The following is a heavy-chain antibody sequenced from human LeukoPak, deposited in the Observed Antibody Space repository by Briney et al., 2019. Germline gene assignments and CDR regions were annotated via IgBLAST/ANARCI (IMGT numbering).Heavy chain of an antibody. CDR1: GGSINNYY. J-gene: IGHJ6*03. Sequence: SETLSLTCTVSGGSINNYYWSWIRQPAGKGLEWIGRIHPSGSTNYNPSLKSRVTMSVDTSKSQCSLKLRSVTAADTAVYYCARHVCSGGSCYSREYYYYYMDVWGKGTTVTVSS. D-gene: IGHD2-15*01. CDR3: ARHVCSGGSCYSREYYYYYMDV. V-gene: IGHV4-4*07. CDR2: IHPSGST.